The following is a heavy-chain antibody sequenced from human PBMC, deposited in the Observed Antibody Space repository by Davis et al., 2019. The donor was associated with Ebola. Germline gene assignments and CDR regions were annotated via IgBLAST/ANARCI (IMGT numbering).Heavy chain of an antibody. CDR2: IDPSDSYT. CDR1: GYSFTSYW. Sequence: AESLKISCKGSGYSFTSYWISWVRQMPGKGLEWMGRIDPSDSYTNYSPSFQGHVTISADKSISTAYLQWSSLKASDTAMYYCARQGAYYYDSSGYRYYYYGMDVWGQGTTVTVSS. J-gene: IGHJ6*02. V-gene: IGHV5-10-1*01. D-gene: IGHD3-22*01. CDR3: ARQGAYYYDSSGYRYYYYGMDV.